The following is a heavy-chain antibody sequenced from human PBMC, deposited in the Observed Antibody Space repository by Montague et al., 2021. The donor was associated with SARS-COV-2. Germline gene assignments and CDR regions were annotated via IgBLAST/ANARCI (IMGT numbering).Heavy chain of an antibody. V-gene: IGHV4-39*01. CDR1: GGSVSRISSH. Sequence: SEILSLTCTVSGGSVSRISSHWGWIRQPPGKGLEYIGSFYYAGGTQYNPSLKSRVTISVDTTNDQFYLKMNYVTAADTVVYFCARLYSSSFDYWGQGTLVAVSS. CDR2: FYYAGGT. CDR3: ARLYSSSFDY. J-gene: IGHJ4*02. D-gene: IGHD4-11*01.